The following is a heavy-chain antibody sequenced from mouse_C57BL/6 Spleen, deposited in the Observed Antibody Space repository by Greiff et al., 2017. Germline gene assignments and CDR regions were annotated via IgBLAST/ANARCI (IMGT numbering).Heavy chain of an antibody. CDR2: IYPGDGAT. J-gene: IGHJ4*01. D-gene: IGHD2-1*01. Sequence: QVQLQQSGAELVKPGASVKISCKASGYAFSGYWMNWVKQRPGKGLEWIGQIYPGDGATNYNGKFKGKATLTADKSSSTVYMQLSSLTSEDSAIYLCARGYYGPVFCDVDYWGQGTSVTVSS. CDR3: ARGYYGPVFCDVDY. V-gene: IGHV1-80*01. CDR1: GYAFSGYW.